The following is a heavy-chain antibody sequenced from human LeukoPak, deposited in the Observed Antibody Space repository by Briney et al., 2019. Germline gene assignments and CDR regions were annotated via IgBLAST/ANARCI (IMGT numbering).Heavy chain of an antibody. Sequence: GGSLRLSCAASGFTFSSYAMHWVRQAPGKGLEWVAVISYDGSNKYYADSVKGRFTISRDNSKNTLYLQMNSLRAEDTAVYYCARDLTDWELLDYYYYGMDVWGQGTTVTVSS. CDR2: ISYDGSNK. CDR3: ARDLTDWELLDYYYYGMDV. CDR1: GFTFSSYA. D-gene: IGHD1-26*01. V-gene: IGHV3-30-3*01. J-gene: IGHJ6*02.